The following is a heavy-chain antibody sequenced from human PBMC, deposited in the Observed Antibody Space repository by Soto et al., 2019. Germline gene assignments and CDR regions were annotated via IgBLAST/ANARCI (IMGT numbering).Heavy chain of an antibody. J-gene: IGHJ4*02. Sequence: PSETLSLTCSVSGGSVSSGNYFWSWMRQPPGKGLEWIAFVSNSGNTNYNPSLESRVTISVDTSKNQFSLKLSSVTAADTAVYYCARTDSRGSWAAWFWGQGTPVTVSS. CDR2: VSNSGNT. V-gene: IGHV4-61*01. CDR3: ARTDSRGSWAAWF. D-gene: IGHD3-22*01. CDR1: GGSVSSGNYF.